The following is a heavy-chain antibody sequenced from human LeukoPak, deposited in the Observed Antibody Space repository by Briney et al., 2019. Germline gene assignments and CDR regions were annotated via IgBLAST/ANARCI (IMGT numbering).Heavy chain of an antibody. J-gene: IGHJ4*02. CDR2: ISGDGGST. Sequence: PGGSLRLSCAASGFTFDNYAMHWVRQTPGKGLEWVSVISGDGGSTYYAGSVKGRFTISRDNSKYSLYLQMNNLRTEDTAFYYCAKGHSSWNDYWGQGTLVTVSS. V-gene: IGHV3-43*02. CDR3: AKGHSSWNDY. D-gene: IGHD6-13*01. CDR1: GFTFDNYA.